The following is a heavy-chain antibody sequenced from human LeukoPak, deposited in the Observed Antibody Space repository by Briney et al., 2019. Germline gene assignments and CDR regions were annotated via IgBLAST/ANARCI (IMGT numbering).Heavy chain of an antibody. J-gene: IGHJ6*02. V-gene: IGHV3-23*01. D-gene: IGHD3-3*01. Sequence: GGSLRLSCAAPGFTFSTYSMNWVRQAPGKGLEWVSPIRGSGGGTYNADSVEGRFTISRDNSKNTLYLQMNSLRAEDTTVYYCANREGVDTIFGVVTSGGMDVWGQGTTVTVFS. CDR3: ANREGVDTIFGVVTSGGMDV. CDR2: IRGSGGGT. CDR1: GFTFSTYS.